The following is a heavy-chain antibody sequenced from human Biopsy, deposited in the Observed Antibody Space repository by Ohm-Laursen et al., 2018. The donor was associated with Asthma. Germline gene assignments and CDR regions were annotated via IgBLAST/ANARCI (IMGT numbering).Heavy chain of an antibody. D-gene: IGHD1-7*01. CDR2: ISYDGFNK. J-gene: IGHJ4*02. CDR1: GFTFSTYG. Sequence: SLRLSCAASGFTFSTYGMHWVRQAPGKGLEWAAVISYDGFNKDYGDSVKGRFTISRDNSKNTLYLQTNSRTPDDTAVYFRARDSLGISGTTYWYDWWGQGTLVTVSS. CDR3: ARDSLGISGTTYWYDW. V-gene: IGHV3-30*03.